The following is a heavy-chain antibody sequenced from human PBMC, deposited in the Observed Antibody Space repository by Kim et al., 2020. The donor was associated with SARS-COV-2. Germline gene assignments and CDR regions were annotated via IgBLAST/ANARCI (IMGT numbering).Heavy chain of an antibody. Sequence: NKYYAASVKSRFTISRDNSKNTLYLQMNSLRAEDTAVYYCATILYDSSPWGQGTLVTVSS. CDR3: ATILYDSSP. J-gene: IGHJ5*02. CDR2: NK. D-gene: IGHD3-22*01. V-gene: IGHV3-33*01.